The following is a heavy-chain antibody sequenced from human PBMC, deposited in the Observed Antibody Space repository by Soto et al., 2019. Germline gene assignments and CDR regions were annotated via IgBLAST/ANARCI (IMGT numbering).Heavy chain of an antibody. CDR2: IVPLSGTA. CDR3: ASGVAGDRFEL. J-gene: IGHJ1*01. D-gene: IGHD2-15*01. Sequence: QVQLVQSGAEVRKPGSSVKVSCQASGGTFNIFAFSWVRQAPGQGLQFVGGIVPLSGTAKSAQEFQDRVTFTAAESTSTIYMELRSLQSDDTAIFYCASGVAGDRFELWGPGPLVTVSS. V-gene: IGHV1-69*01. CDR1: GGTFNIFA.